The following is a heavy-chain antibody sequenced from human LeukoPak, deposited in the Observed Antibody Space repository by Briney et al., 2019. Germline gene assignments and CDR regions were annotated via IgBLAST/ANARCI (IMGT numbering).Heavy chain of an antibody. J-gene: IGHJ3*02. V-gene: IGHV3-23*01. CDR2: TSGSGGRT. D-gene: IGHD6-19*01. CDR3: AKDQGSSGSYLDAFDI. CDR1: GFTFSNYA. Sequence: GGSLRLPCAASGFTFSNYAMTWVRQAPGKGLEWVSGTSGSGGRTYYADSVKGRFTISRDNFKNTLNLQMNSLRAEDTALYYCAKDQGSSGSYLDAFDIWGQGTMVTVSS.